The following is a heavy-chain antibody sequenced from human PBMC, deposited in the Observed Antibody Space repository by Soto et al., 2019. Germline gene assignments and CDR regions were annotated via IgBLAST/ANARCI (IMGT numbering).Heavy chain of an antibody. D-gene: IGHD1-26*01. CDR1: GFSLTTSGVA. V-gene: IGHV2-5*02. Sequence: SGPTLVNPTQTLTLTCSLSGFSLTTSGVAVGWIRQPPGKALEWLALIYWDDDKRYSPSLKSRLTITKDTSKNQVVLTMTNMAPAYTATYYGPRFRYRAYEHWGQGTLVTVSS. J-gene: IGHJ4*02. CDR3: PRFRYRAYEH. CDR2: IYWDDDK.